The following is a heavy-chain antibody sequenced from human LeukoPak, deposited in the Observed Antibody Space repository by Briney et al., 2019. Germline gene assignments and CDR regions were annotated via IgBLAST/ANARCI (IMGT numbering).Heavy chain of an antibody. CDR2: IRYDGSNK. J-gene: IGHJ6*03. Sequence: GGSLRLSCAASGFTFSSYGMHWVRQASGKGLEWVAFIRYDGSNKYYADSVKGRFTISRDNSKNTLYLQMNSLRAEDTAVYYCAKVAQKGVYSSSWYVAQHYYYYMDVWGKGTTVTISS. V-gene: IGHV3-30*02. D-gene: IGHD6-13*01. CDR3: AKVAQKGVYSSSWYVAQHYYYYMDV. CDR1: GFTFSSYG.